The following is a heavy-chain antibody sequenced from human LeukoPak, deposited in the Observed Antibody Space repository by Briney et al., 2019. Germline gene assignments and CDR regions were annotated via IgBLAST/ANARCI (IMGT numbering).Heavy chain of an antibody. D-gene: IGHD2-21*02. CDR1: GFTFSSYA. V-gene: IGHV3-23*01. Sequence: GSLRLSCAASGFTFSSYAMSWDRQAPGKGLEWVSAISGSGGSTYYADSVKGRFTISRDNSKNTLYLQMNSLRADDTAVYYCARGEDVVGTVNLLDSWGQGTLVTVSS. J-gene: IGHJ4*02. CDR2: ISGSGGST. CDR3: ARGEDVVGTVNLLDS.